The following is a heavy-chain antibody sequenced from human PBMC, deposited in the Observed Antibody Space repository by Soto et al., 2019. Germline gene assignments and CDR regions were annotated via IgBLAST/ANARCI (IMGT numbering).Heavy chain of an antibody. V-gene: IGHV1-18*04. CDR3: ARDHGLAWAVRPANYYYAMDV. J-gene: IGHJ6*02. D-gene: IGHD6-6*01. CDR2: ISPYSGNT. CDR1: GYTFTDYA. Sequence: GASVKVSCKASGYTFTDYAISWVRQAPGQGFQWVGWISPYSGNTTSAENFFDRVTMTTDTSTKTAYLELRSLRSDDTAVYYCARDHGLAWAVRPANYYYAMDVWGQGTTVTVS.